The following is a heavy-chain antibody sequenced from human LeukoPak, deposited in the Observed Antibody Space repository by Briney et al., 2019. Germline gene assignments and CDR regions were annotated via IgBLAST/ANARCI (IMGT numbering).Heavy chain of an antibody. CDR1: GYSFTSYW. D-gene: IGHD2/OR15-2a*01. J-gene: IGHJ4*02. Sequence: NLGESLKISCKGSGYSFTSYWIGWVRQMPGKGLEWMGIIYPGDSDTRYSPSFQGQVTISADKSISTAYLQWNSLKPSDTAMYYCARRRTAESCTRNPDCYFDSWGQGTLVTVSS. CDR3: ARRRTAESCTRNPDCYFDS. CDR2: IYPGDSDT. V-gene: IGHV5-51*01.